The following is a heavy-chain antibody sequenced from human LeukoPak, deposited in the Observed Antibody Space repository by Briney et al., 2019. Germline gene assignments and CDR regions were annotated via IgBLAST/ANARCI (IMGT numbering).Heavy chain of an antibody. CDR3: ARDHYGSGSYNDY. CDR2: ISYDGSNK. V-gene: IGHV3-30*03. J-gene: IGHJ4*02. CDR1: GFTFSSYG. Sequence: PGRSLRLSCAASGFTFSSYGMHWVRQAPGKGLEWVAVISYDGSNKYYADSVKGRFTISRDNSKNTLYLQMNSLRAEDTAVYYCARDHYGSGSYNDYWGQGTLVTVSS. D-gene: IGHD3-10*01.